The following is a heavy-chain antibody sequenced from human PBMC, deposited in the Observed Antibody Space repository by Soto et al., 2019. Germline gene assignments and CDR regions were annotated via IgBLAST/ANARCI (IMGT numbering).Heavy chain of an antibody. CDR2: IYYSGST. CDR3: AREGGYNWNYGPLDY. CDR1: GGSISSGDYY. Sequence: SETLSLTCTVSGGSISSGDYYWSWIRQPPGKGLEWIGYIYYSGSTYYNPSLKSRVTISVDTSKNQFSLKLSSVTAADTAVYYCAREGGYNWNYGPLDYWGQGTLVTVSS. J-gene: IGHJ4*02. V-gene: IGHV4-30-4*01. D-gene: IGHD1-7*01.